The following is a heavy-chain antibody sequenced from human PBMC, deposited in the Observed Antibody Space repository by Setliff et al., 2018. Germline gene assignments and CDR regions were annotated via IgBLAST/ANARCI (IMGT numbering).Heavy chain of an antibody. CDR3: ARGFDVCGGGACYTDGPYYFDY. Sequence: SETLSLTCAVYGESFSGHYWSWIRQPPGKGLEWIGEINHSGSTNYNLSLKSRVTISVDTSKNQFSLKLSSVAAADTAVYYCARGFDVCGGGACYTDGPYYFDYWGLGTLVTVSS. CDR1: GESFSGHY. D-gene: IGHD2-21*02. V-gene: IGHV4-34*01. CDR2: INHSGST. J-gene: IGHJ4*02.